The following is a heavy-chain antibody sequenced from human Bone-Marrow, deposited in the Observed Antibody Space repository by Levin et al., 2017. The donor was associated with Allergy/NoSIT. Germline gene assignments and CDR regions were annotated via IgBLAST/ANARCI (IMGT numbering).Heavy chain of an antibody. CDR3: ARQHCTITTCYDDVYFDP. D-gene: IGHD2-2*01. V-gene: IGHV1-69*13. CDR2: IIPKFGTA. J-gene: IGHJ5*02. CDR1: GGTFSSDG. Sequence: PMASVKVSCKASGGTFSSDGLNWVRQAPGHGLEWMGGIIPKFGTANYPQKFQGRVTITADEATSTAYMELNSLTSEDTAVYYCARQHCTITTCYDDVYFDPWGQGTLVTVSS.